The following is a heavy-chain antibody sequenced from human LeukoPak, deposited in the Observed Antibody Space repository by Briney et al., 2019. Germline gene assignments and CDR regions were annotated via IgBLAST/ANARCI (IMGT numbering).Heavy chain of an antibody. Sequence: PSETLPLTCAVYGGSFSGYYWSWIRQPPGKGLEWIGEINHSGSTNYNPSLKSRVTISVDTSKNQFSLKLSSVTAADTAVYYCARGDYGSSFDYWGQGTLVTVSS. D-gene: IGHD3-10*01. CDR2: INHSGST. J-gene: IGHJ4*02. V-gene: IGHV4-34*01. CDR1: GGSFSGYY. CDR3: ARGDYGSSFDY.